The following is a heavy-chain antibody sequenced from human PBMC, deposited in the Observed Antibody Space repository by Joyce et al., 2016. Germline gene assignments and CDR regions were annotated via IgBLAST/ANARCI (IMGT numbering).Heavy chain of an antibody. CDR1: GSIFSGYA. V-gene: IGHV3-30*04. CDR2: ISYDGPNK. Sequence: QEQLEESGGGVVQPGTSLRLSCTASGSIFSGYAMNWVRQAPGKGLEWVAIISYDGPNKFYADSVRGRFTISRDNYKNTLFLQMNSLTIEDAGVYYCARRSGIPAGHRPGAFDMWGQGTVVTVSS. J-gene: IGHJ3*02. CDR3: ARRSGIPAGHRPGAFDM. D-gene: IGHD6-13*01.